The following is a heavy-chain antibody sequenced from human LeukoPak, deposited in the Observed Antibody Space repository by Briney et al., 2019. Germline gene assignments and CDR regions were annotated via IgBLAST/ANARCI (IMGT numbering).Heavy chain of an antibody. CDR2: IKQDGSQK. CDR1: GFTFSDHW. Sequence: PGGSLRISCEASGFTFSDHWMTWVRQAPGKGLEWVACIKQDGSQKDYVDSVKGRFTISRDNAKNSLYLQMSSLRAEDTAMYYCARGKGYGSDYWGPGVQVTVSS. CDR3: ARGKGYGSDY. D-gene: IGHD3-10*01. J-gene: IGHJ4*02. V-gene: IGHV3-7*01.